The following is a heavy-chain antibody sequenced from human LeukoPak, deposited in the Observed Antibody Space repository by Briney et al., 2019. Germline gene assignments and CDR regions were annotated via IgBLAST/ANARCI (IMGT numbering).Heavy chain of an antibody. CDR3: ASIAADNWFDP. D-gene: IGHD6-13*01. Sequence: SETLSLTCAVYGGSFSGYYWSWIRQPPGKGLEWIGEINHSGSTNYNPSLKSRVTISVDTSKYQFSLKLSSVTAADTAVYYCASIAADNWFDPWGQGTLVTVSS. J-gene: IGHJ5*02. CDR2: INHSGST. V-gene: IGHV4-34*01. CDR1: GGSFSGYY.